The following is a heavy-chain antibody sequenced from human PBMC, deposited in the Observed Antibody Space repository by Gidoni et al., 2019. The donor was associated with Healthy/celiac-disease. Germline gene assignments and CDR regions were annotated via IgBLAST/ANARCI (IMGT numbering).Heavy chain of an antibody. J-gene: IGHJ4*01. V-gene: IGHV4-39*07. D-gene: IGHD1-26*01. CDR3: ARVLVGGGCFGY. CDR1: GGSISSSSYY. CDR2: INYSGST. Sequence: VKPSETLSPTCTVSGGSISSSSYYWGWTRQPPGKGLAWIGCINYSGSTYYNPSLKSRVTISVDTSKNQISLELGSVTAADPAVYCCARVLVGGGCFGYWGQRTLVNVSS.